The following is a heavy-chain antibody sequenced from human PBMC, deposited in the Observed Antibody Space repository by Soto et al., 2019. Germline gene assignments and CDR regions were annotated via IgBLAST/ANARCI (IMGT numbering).Heavy chain of an antibody. CDR1: GDSVSSNSAA. J-gene: IGHJ5*02. CDR3: ARDLNYAKTPLQYFNWFDP. CDR2: TYYRSKWYN. Sequence: PSQTLSLTCAISGDSVSSNSAAWNWIRQSPPRGLEWLGRTYYRSKWYNDYAVSVKSRITINPDTSKNQFSLQLNSVTPEDTAVYYCARDLNYAKTPLQYFNWFDPWGQGTLVTVSS. D-gene: IGHD1-7*01. V-gene: IGHV6-1*01.